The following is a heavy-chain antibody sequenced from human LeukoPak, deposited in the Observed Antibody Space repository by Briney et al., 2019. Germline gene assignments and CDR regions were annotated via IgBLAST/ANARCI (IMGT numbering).Heavy chain of an antibody. CDR1: GVTFSSYA. D-gene: IGHD2-15*01. Sequence: GGSLRLSCAASGVTFSSYAMSWVRQAPGKGLEWVSAISGSGGNTYYADSVKGRFTISRDNSKNTLYLQMNSLRAEDTAVYYCVKEIQAVVAAFFDYWGQGTLVTVSS. J-gene: IGHJ4*02. CDR2: ISGSGGNT. V-gene: IGHV3-23*01. CDR3: VKEIQAVVAAFFDY.